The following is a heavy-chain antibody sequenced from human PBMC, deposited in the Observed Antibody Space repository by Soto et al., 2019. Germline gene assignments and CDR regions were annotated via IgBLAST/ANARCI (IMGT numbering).Heavy chain of an antibody. CDR2: ISAYNGNT. CDR1: GYTFTSYG. Sequence: QVQLVQSGAEVKKPGASVKVSCKASGYTFTSYGISWVRQAPGQGLEWMGWISAYNGNTNYAQKLQGRVTMTTDTSTSTAYRELRSRRSDDTAVYYCASAGYSSGWYFDFYWGQGTLVTVSS. D-gene: IGHD6-19*01. CDR3: ASAGYSSGWYFDFY. V-gene: IGHV1-18*01. J-gene: IGHJ4*02.